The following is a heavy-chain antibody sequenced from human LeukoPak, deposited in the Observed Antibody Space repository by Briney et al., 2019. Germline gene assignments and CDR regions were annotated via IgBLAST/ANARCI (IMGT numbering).Heavy chain of an antibody. D-gene: IGHD5-18*01. V-gene: IGHV4-61*08. Sequence: SETLSLTCTVSGDSISGGAFYWSWIRQHPGKGLEWIGYIYRSGSTYYNPSLKSRVTISVDTSKNQFSLKLSSVTAADTAVYYCARYVDTTMVRTYYFDYWGQGTLVTVSS. CDR3: ARYVDTTMVRTYYFDY. CDR2: IYRSGST. CDR1: GDSISGGAFY. J-gene: IGHJ4*02.